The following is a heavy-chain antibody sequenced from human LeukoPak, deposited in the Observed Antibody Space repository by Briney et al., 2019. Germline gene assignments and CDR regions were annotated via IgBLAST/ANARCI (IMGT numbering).Heavy chain of an antibody. J-gene: IGHJ4*02. CDR2: IRYDGSSK. CDR1: GFTFSSYG. V-gene: IGHV3-30*02. Sequence: GGSLRLSCAASGFTFSSYGMHWVRQAPGKGLEWVAFIRYDGSSKYYADSVKGRFTISRDNSKNTLYLQMNSLRAEDTAVYYCAKDPYYYGSGSYFDYWGQGTLVTVSS. D-gene: IGHD3-10*01. CDR3: AKDPYYYGSGSYFDY.